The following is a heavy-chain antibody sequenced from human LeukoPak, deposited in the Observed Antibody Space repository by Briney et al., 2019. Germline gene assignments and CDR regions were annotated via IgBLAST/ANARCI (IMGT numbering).Heavy chain of an antibody. Sequence: PSETLSLTCTVSGGSFSSSSYYWGWIRQPPGKGLEWIGSISYSGSTYYNPSLKSRVTLSVDTSKSQFSLTLSTVTAADTAIYYCSRESGAFCPFGYWGQGTLVIVPS. J-gene: IGHJ4*02. V-gene: IGHV4-39*02. CDR1: GGSFSSSSYY. D-gene: IGHD1-26*01. CDR3: SRESGAFCPFGY. CDR2: ISYSGST.